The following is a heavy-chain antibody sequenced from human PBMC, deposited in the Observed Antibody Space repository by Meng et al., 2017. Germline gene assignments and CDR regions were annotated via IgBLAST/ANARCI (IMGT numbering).Heavy chain of an antibody. CDR2: MNPNSGNT. V-gene: IGHV1-8*01. CDR1: GYTFTSYD. J-gene: IGHJ4*02. Sequence: ASVKVSCKASGYTFTSYDINWVRQATGQGLEWMGWMNPNSGNTGYAQKLQGRVTMTTDTSTSTAYMELRSLRSDDTAVYYCARGWKQWFGYRSVDYWGQGTLVTVSS. CDR3: ARGWKQWFGYRSVDY. D-gene: IGHD3-10*01.